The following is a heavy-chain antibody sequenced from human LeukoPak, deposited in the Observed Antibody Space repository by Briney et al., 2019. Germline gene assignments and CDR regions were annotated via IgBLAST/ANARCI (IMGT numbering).Heavy chain of an antibody. D-gene: IGHD6-19*01. CDR1: GASIGSWY. J-gene: IGHJ4*02. V-gene: IGHV4-59*01. Sequence: SETLSLTCTVSGASIGSWYWSWIRQPPGKGLEWIGYIYGSGNTNYNPSLKSRVTMSIDTSKNQFSLKLTSVTAADTATYYCARETSLAGFASGLGFNYWGQGILVTVSS. CDR2: IYGSGNT. CDR3: ARETSLAGFASGLGFNY.